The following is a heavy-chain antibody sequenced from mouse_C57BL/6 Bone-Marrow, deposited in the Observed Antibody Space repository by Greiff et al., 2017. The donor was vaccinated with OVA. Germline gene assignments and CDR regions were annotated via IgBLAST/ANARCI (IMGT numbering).Heavy chain of an antibody. V-gene: IGHV1-63*01. D-gene: IGHD4-1*01. CDR1: GYTFTNYW. Sequence: VQRVESGAELVRPGTSVKMSCKASGYTFTNYWIGWAKQRPGHGLEWIGDIYPGGGYTNYNEKFKGKATLTADKSSSTAYMQFSSLTSEDSAIYYCARRANLYYFDYWGQGTTLTVSS. CDR3: ARRANLYYFDY. J-gene: IGHJ2*01. CDR2: IYPGGGYT.